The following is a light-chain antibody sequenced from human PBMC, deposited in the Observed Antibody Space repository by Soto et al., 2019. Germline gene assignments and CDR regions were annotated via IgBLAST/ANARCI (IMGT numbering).Light chain of an antibody. CDR3: CSYAGTYTYV. CDR1: SSDVGGYNY. Sequence: SVLTQPLSVSGSPGQSVTISCTGTSSDVGGYNYVSWYQQHPGKAPKLMIYDVNKRPSGVPDRFSGSKSGSTAPLTISGLQSEDEADYFCCSYAGTYTYVFATGTKVTV. V-gene: IGLV2-11*01. J-gene: IGLJ1*01. CDR2: DVN.